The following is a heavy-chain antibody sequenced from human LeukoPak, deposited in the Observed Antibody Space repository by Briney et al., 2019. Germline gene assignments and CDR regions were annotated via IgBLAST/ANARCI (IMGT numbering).Heavy chain of an antibody. CDR1: GGSFSGYY. D-gene: IGHD3-10*01. Sequence: SETLSLTCAVYGGSFSGYYWSWIRQPPGKGLEWIGEINHSGSTNYNPSLKSRVTISVDTSKNQFSLKLSSATAADTAVYYCAKMPKLRVYYSGSGSYTDRYFDLWGRGTLVTVSS. J-gene: IGHJ2*01. CDR2: INHSGST. V-gene: IGHV4-34*01. CDR3: AKMPKLRVYYSGSGSYTDRYFDL.